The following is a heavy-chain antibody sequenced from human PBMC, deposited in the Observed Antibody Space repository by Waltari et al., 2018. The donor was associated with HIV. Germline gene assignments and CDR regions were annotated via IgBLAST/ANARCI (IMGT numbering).Heavy chain of an antibody. V-gene: IGHV3-11*01. CDR1: GFVFSALS. CDR3: ASPGPYCGGDCYLD. Sequence: QVQLVESGGGLVKPGGSLRLSCAASGFVFSALSMSWFGQAPGKGLEWISYISSRGTTIYYRDSVKGRFTISRDNAKNSLSLQMNSLRAEDTAVYYCASPGPYCGGDCYLDWGPGTLVTVSS. CDR2: ISSRGTTI. D-gene: IGHD2-21*02. J-gene: IGHJ4*02.